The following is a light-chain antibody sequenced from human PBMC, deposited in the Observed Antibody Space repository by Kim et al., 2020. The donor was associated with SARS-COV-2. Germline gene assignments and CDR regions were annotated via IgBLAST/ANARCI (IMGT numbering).Light chain of an antibody. CDR3: SSYATSRSYV. V-gene: IGLV2-14*04. CDR1: SSDVGSYNY. Sequence: GQSITISCTGTSSDVGSYNYVSWYQQYPGKAPKLMIYDVNKRPSGVSNRFSGSKSGNTASLTISGLQAEDEADYYCSSYATSRSYVFGTGTSVTVL. CDR2: DVN. J-gene: IGLJ1*01.